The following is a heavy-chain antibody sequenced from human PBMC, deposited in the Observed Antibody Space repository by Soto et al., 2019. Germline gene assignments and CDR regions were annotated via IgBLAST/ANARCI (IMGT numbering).Heavy chain of an antibody. CDR3: ARGRYGDY. D-gene: IGHD1-1*01. V-gene: IGHV1-18*01. CDR2: ISAHNGNT. J-gene: IGHJ4*02. CDR1: VYGFTTYG. Sequence: QVHLVQSGAEVKKPGASVKFSCRVSVYGFTTYGITWVRQAPGQGLEWMAWISAHNGNTNYAQKVQGRVTVTRDTSTSTAYMELRSLRYDDTAVYYCARGRYGDYWGQGALVTVSS.